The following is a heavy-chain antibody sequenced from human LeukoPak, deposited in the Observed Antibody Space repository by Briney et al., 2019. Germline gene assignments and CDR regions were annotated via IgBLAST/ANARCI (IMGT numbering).Heavy chain of an antibody. Sequence: TTSETLSLTCAVYGGSFSGYYWSWIRQPPGKGLEWIGEINHSGSTNYNPSLKSRVTISVDTSKNQFSLKLSSVTAADTAVYYCARLQAYSNSLYYYYYYMDVWGKGTTVTVSS. J-gene: IGHJ6*03. CDR1: GGSFSGYY. CDR3: ARLQAYSNSLYYYYYYMDV. V-gene: IGHV4-34*01. D-gene: IGHD4-11*01. CDR2: INHSGST.